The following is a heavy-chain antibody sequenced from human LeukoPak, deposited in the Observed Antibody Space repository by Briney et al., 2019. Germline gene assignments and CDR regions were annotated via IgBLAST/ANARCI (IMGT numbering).Heavy chain of an antibody. D-gene: IGHD6-13*01. V-gene: IGHV3-53*01. CDR3: ARGSSSWYRTDPHYYYYGMDV. CDR2: IYSGGNT. CDR1: GFTVSSNY. J-gene: IGHJ6*02. Sequence: GGSLRLSCAASGFTVSSNYMSWVRQAPGRGLEWVSVIYSGGNTYYADSVKGRFTISRDNSKNTLYLQMNSLRAEDTAVYYCARGSSSWYRTDPHYYYYGMDVWGQGTTVTVSS.